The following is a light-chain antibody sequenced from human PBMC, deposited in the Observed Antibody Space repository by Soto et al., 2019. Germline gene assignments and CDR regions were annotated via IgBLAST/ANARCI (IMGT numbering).Light chain of an antibody. J-gene: IGKJ4*01. Sequence: ELVLTQSPGTLSLSPGERATLSCRASQSISRYLAWYQQKPGQGPRLLIYGASSRATGTPDRFSGSGSGTDFTLTINRLEPEDFALYYCQQYGSSLRSFGGGTKVDI. V-gene: IGKV3-20*01. CDR1: QSISRY. CDR3: QQYGSSLRS. CDR2: GAS.